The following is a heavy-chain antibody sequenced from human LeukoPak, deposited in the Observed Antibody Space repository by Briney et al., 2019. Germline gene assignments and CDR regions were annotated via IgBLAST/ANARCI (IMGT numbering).Heavy chain of an antibody. J-gene: IGHJ4*02. D-gene: IGHD7-27*01. Sequence: GGSLRLSCAASGFPFSSFAMTWVRQAPGKGLEWVSSITATGDGTFFADSVKGRFTLSRDNSKNTLYLQVNSLRAEDTAIYYCAKGKQGTYGYWGQGTLVTVSS. CDR1: GFPFSSFA. CDR2: ITATGDGT. V-gene: IGHV3-23*01. CDR3: AKGKQGTYGY.